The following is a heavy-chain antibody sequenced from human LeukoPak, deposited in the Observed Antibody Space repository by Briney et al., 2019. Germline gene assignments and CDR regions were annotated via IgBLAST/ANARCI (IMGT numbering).Heavy chain of an antibody. CDR2: INQDGGEQ. V-gene: IGHV3-7*01. D-gene: IGHD6-13*01. J-gene: IGHJ4*02. CDR1: GFTFSNYW. CDR3: AREGIAAAATFDY. Sequence: GGSLRLSCAASGFTFSNYWMTWVRQAPGKGLEWVAYINQDGGEQYYLDSVKGRFTISRDNAKNSLYLQMHSLTDEDTAVYYCAREGIAAAATFDYWGQGTLVTVSS.